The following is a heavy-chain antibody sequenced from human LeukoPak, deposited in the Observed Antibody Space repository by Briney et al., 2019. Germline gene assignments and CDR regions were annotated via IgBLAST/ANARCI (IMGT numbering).Heavy chain of an antibody. Sequence: PGGSLRLSCAASGFTFSSYGMHWVRQAPGKGLEWVAVISYDGSNKYYADSVKGRFTISRDNPKNTLYLQMNSLRAEDTAVYYCAKTTVTTCIDYWGQGTLVTVSS. CDR3: AKTTVTTCIDY. CDR2: ISYDGSNK. CDR1: GFTFSSYG. V-gene: IGHV3-30*18. J-gene: IGHJ4*02. D-gene: IGHD4-17*01.